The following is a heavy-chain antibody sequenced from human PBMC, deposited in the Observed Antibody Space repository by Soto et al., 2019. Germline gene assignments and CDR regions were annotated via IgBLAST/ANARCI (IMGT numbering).Heavy chain of an antibody. J-gene: IGHJ4*02. D-gene: IGHD2-21*02. CDR2: INAGNGNT. CDR1: GYTFTSYA. Sequence: QVQLVQSGAEEKKPGASVKVSCKASGYTFTSYAMHWVRQAPGKRLEWMGWINAGNGNTKYSQKFQGRVTITRDTSVSTAYMELSSMRSEDTAVYYCARSIVVVTALDYWGQGTLVTVSS. V-gene: IGHV1-3*05. CDR3: ARSIVVVTALDY.